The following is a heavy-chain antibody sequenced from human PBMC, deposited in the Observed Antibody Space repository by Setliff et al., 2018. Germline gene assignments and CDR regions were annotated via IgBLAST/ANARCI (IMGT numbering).Heavy chain of an antibody. D-gene: IGHD2-2*02. J-gene: IGHJ4*02. CDR2: INGGNGNT. CDR3: ARDREYCSRTSCYIDY. V-gene: IGHV1-3*01. Sequence: ASVKVSCKASGYSFSTYAMHWVRLAPGQRLEWMGWINGGNGNTKYSQKFQGRITITRDTSASTAYMEMSSLRSEDTAVYYCARDREYCSRTSCYIDYWGQGALVTVSS. CDR1: GYSFSTYA.